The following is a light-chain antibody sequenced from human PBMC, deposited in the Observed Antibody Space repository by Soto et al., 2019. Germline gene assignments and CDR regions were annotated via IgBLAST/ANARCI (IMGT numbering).Light chain of an antibody. V-gene: IGKV1-39*01. J-gene: IGKJ5*01. CDR2: AAY. CDR3: KQSYSVPHT. Sequence: DIQMTQSPSSLSASVGDRVTITCRASQNIFSYLSWYQHKPGKAQYLLIYAAYSLQSGVQSRFSGSGSGTDFALTIRSLQPEDFATFYCKQSYSVPHTFGQGTRLEIK. CDR1: QNIFSY.